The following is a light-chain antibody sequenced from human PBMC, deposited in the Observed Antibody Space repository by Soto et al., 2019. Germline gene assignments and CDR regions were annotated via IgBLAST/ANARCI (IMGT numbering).Light chain of an antibody. CDR2: LNSDGSH. Sequence: QSVLTQSPSASASLGASVKLTCTLSSGHSSYAIAWHQQQPEKGPRYLMKLNSDGSHPKGDGIPDRFSGSSSGAERYLTGSSLQSGDEAAYYCQPWETGTWVFGGGTKLTV. V-gene: IGLV4-69*01. CDR3: QPWETGTWV. J-gene: IGLJ3*02. CDR1: SGHSSYA.